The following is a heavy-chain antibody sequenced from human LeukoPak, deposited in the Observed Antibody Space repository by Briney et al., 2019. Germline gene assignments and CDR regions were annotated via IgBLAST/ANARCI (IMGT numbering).Heavy chain of an antibody. CDR1: GFTFSTYT. Sequence: GGSLRLSCAASGFTFSTYTMYWVRHPPGKGLEWVSIIGSSGGGIHYADSVKGRFTISRDNSKNALYLQMNSLRDEDTAVYFCARDSPGAPNDLDYWGQGTLVTVSS. CDR2: IGSSGGGI. J-gene: IGHJ4*02. V-gene: IGHV3-23*01. CDR3: ARDSPGAPNDLDY. D-gene: IGHD1-1*01.